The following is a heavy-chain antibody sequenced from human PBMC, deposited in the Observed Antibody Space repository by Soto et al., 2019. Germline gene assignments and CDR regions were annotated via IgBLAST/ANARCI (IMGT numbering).Heavy chain of an antibody. J-gene: IGHJ4*02. CDR3: ARIGDCSGGSCYHPIDY. CDR2: IWYDGSNK. V-gene: IGHV3-33*01. D-gene: IGHD2-15*01. Sequence: QVQLVESGGGVVQPGRSLRLSCAASGFTFSSYGMHWVRQAPGKGLEWVAVIWYDGSNKYYADSVRGRFTISRDNSRNTLYLQMNSLRAEDTAVYDCARIGDCSGGSCYHPIDYWGQGTLVTVSS. CDR1: GFTFSSYG.